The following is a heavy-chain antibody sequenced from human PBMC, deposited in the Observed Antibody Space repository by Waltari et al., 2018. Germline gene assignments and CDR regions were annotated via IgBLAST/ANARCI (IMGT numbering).Heavy chain of an antibody. D-gene: IGHD4-17*01. CDR2: MQYRGGT. V-gene: IGHV4-38-2*02. Sequence: QVQLQESGPGLVKPSETLSLTCTVSGDSISSNYNWGWIRQPPGKGLEWMGNMQYRGGTFDNPSRESRVTISLDTSRNQFSLRLSSVYAADTAVYFCGRIAFGDDGGYFQYWGQGTLVTVSS. CDR3: GRIAFGDDGGYFQY. J-gene: IGHJ1*01. CDR1: GDSISSNYN.